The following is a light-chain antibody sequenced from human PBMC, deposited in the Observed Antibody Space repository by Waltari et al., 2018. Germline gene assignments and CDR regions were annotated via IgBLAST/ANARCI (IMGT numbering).Light chain of an antibody. V-gene: IGKV1-5*03. J-gene: IGKJ1*01. Sequence: TQSPSTLSASVGARVAITCRASQSVNSWLAWYQQKPGKAPKFLIYKASILESGVPSRFSGSGSGTEFTLTISNLQPDDFATYYCQQYNRYSTFGQGTKVELK. CDR3: QQYNRYST. CDR2: KAS. CDR1: QSVNSW.